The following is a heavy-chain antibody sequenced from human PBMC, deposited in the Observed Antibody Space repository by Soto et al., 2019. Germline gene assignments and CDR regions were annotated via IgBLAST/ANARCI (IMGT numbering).Heavy chain of an antibody. J-gene: IGHJ4*02. Sequence: SETLSLTCTVSGGSISSGHYYWSWIRQPPGKGLEWIGFISYSGNTYYSASLKSRVTISVDTSKNQFSLKLSSVTAADTAVYYCARLSHVGATWYYFDYWGQGTLVTVSS. D-gene: IGHD1-26*01. CDR2: ISYSGNT. V-gene: IGHV4-30-4*01. CDR1: GGSISSGHYY. CDR3: ARLSHVGATWYYFDY.